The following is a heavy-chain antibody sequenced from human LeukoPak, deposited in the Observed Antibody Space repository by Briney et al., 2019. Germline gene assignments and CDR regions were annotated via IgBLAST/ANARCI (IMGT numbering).Heavy chain of an antibody. V-gene: IGHV1-69*04. D-gene: IGHD2-21*02. Sequence: EASVKVSCKASGGTFSSYAISWVRQAPGQGLEWMGRIIPILGIANYAQKFQGRVTITAGKSTSTAYMELSSLRSEDTAVYYCASPLAYCGGDCYSPNDAFDIWGQGTMVTVSS. CDR2: IIPILGIA. CDR1: GGTFSSYA. J-gene: IGHJ3*02. CDR3: ASPLAYCGGDCYSPNDAFDI.